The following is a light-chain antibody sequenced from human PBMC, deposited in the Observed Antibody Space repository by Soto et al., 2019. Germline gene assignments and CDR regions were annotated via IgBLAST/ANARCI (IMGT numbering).Light chain of an antibody. V-gene: IGKV3-11*01. CDR2: DAS. J-gene: IGKJ4*01. Sequence: EIVLTQSPATLYLSPGERATLSCRASQSVSSYLAWYQQKPGQAPRLLIYDASNRATGIPARFSGSGSGTDFTRTISSLEPEDVAVYYCQQRSNWPPLTFGGGTKVEIK. CDR1: QSVSSY. CDR3: QQRSNWPPLT.